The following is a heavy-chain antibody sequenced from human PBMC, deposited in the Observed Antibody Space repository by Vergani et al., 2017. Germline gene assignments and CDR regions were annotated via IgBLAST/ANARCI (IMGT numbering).Heavy chain of an antibody. CDR2: IIPILGIA. V-gene: IGHV1-69*09. CDR1: GGRFNRHA. J-gene: IGHJ1*01. Sequence: QVILEQSGPEVKKPGSSVTVSCKASGGRFNRHAISWVRQAPGQGLEWMGRIIPILGIANYAQKFQGRVTITADKSTSTAYMELSSLRSEDTAVYYCAVYDYVWGSYRQHWGQGTLVTVSS. D-gene: IGHD3-16*02. CDR3: AVYDYVWGSYRQH.